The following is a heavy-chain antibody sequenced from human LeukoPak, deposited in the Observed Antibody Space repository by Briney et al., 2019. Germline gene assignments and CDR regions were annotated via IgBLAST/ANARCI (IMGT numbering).Heavy chain of an antibody. CDR1: GFTFSSYS. J-gene: IGHJ4*02. D-gene: IGHD3-22*01. CDR2: ISSSSSYI. V-gene: IGHV3-21*01. Sequence: PGGSPRLSCAASGFTFSSYSMNWVRQAPGKGLEWVSSISSSSSYIYYADSVKGRFTISRDNAKNSLYLQMNSLRAEDTAVYYCARDKSYYDSSGIDNWGQGTLVTVSS. CDR3: ARDKSYYDSSGIDN.